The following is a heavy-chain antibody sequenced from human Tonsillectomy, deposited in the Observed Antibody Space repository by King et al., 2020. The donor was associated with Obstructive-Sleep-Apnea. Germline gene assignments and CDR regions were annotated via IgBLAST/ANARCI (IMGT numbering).Heavy chain of an antibody. CDR1: SGSISGSSYY. Sequence: QLVESGPGLVKPSETLSLTCTVSSGSISGSSYYWDWIRQPPGKGLEWIGSIYYSGSTYYNPSLKSRLTMSVDTDKNQFSLKLSSVTAADTAVYYCARKLRYFDWLSKGYFDYWGQGTLVTVSS. J-gene: IGHJ4*02. CDR2: IYYSGST. CDR3: ARKLRYFDWLSKGYFDY. V-gene: IGHV4-39*07. D-gene: IGHD3-9*01.